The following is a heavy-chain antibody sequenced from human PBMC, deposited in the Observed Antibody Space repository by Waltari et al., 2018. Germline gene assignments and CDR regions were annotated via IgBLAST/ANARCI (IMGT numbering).Heavy chain of an antibody. CDR1: GFTFSPYS. Sequence: EVHLVESGGGLVKPGGSLRLSCAASGFTFSPYSMNWVRQAPGKGLEWVSSISPSSAHIYYADSVKGRFTISRDNARDSLYLEMNSLRPDDTAVYYCARGGVTTRGYDSWGQGTVVAVSS. D-gene: IGHD3-22*01. CDR2: ISPSSAHI. CDR3: ARGGVTTRGYDS. J-gene: IGHJ4*02. V-gene: IGHV3-21*01.